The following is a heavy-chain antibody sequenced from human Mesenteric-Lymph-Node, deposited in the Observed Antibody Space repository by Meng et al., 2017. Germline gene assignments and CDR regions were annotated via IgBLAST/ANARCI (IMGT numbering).Heavy chain of an antibody. CDR3: ARLPQEKWFGELLFDY. J-gene: IGHJ4*02. Sequence: ASVKVSCKASGYTFTGYYMHWVRQAPGQGLEWMGWINPNSGGTNYAQKFQGRVTMTRDTSTSTVYMELSRLRSDDTAVYYCARLPQEKWFGELLFDYWGQGTLVTVSS. CDR2: INPNSGGT. D-gene: IGHD3-10*01. CDR1: GYTFTGYY. V-gene: IGHV1-2*02.